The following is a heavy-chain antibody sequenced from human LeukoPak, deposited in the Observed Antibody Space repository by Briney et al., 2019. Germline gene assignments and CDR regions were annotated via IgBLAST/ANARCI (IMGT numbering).Heavy chain of an antibody. CDR1: GFTFNNYW. J-gene: IGHJ4*02. Sequence: GGSLRLSCAASGFTFNNYWMSWVRQAPGKGLEWVANIKQDGSEKYYVDSVKSRFTVSRDNAKNSLFLQMNSLRAGDTAVYYCARDNSDYDSSFFDYWGQGTLVTVSS. D-gene: IGHD3-22*01. V-gene: IGHV3-7*01. CDR2: IKQDGSEK. CDR3: ARDNSDYDSSFFDY.